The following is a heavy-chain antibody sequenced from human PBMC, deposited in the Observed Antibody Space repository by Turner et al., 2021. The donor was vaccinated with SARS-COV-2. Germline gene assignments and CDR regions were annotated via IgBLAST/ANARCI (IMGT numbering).Heavy chain of an antibody. V-gene: IGHV4-39*01. CDR1: GGAISSSSYY. J-gene: IGHJ6*02. Sequence: QLQLQESGPGLMRPSETLSLTCTVPGGAISSSSYYWGWIRQPPGKGMGWIGNIYYSGSTYYNPSLKSRVTISVDTSKNQFSLKLSSVTATDTAVYYCARRLVVQGTDDYSYYYGMDVWGQGTTVTVSS. CDR2: IYYSGST. D-gene: IGHD3-22*01. CDR3: ARRLVVQGTDDYSYYYGMDV.